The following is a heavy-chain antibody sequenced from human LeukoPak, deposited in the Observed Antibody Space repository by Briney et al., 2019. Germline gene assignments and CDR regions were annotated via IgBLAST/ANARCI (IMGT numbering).Heavy chain of an antibody. CDR2: IKQDGSEK. CDR1: GFTFSSYW. V-gene: IGHV3-7*01. J-gene: IGHJ6*02. D-gene: IGHD3-16*02. CDR3: ARDRDDYVWGSYRYYGYYYYGMDV. Sequence: PGGSLRLSCAAFGFTFSSYWMSWVRQAPGKGLEWVANIKQDGSEKYYVDSVKGRFTISRDNAKNSLYLQMNSLRAEDTAVYYCARDRDDYVWGSYRYYGYYYYGMDVWGQGTTVTVSS.